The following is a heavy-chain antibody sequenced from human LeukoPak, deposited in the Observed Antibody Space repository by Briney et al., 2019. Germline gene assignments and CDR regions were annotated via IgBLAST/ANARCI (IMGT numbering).Heavy chain of an antibody. CDR3: AKDGYSGYVKPDY. CDR2: IKQDGSEK. J-gene: IGHJ4*02. V-gene: IGHV3-7*01. D-gene: IGHD5-12*01. CDR1: GFTFSNYW. Sequence: GGSLRLSCAASGFTFSNYWMGWVRQAPGKGLEWVANIKQDGSEKRYVDPVKGRFTISRDNAKNSLYLQMDSLRTEDTAVYYCAKDGYSGYVKPDYWGQGTLVTVSS.